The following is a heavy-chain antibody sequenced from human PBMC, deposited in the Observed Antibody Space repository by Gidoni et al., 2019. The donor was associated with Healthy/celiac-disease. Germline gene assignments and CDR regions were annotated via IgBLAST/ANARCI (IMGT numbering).Heavy chain of an antibody. CDR2: ISGSGGST. Sequence: EVQLLESGGGLVQPGGSLSLSCAASGFTFSSYAMSWVRQAPGKGLEWVSVISGSGGSTYYADSVKGRFTISRDNSKNTLYLQMNSLRAEDTAVYYCAKTAADFWSGYYTGWGNYWGQGTLVTVSS. D-gene: IGHD3-3*01. J-gene: IGHJ4*02. CDR1: GFTFSSYA. V-gene: IGHV3-23*01. CDR3: AKTAADFWSGYYTGWGNY.